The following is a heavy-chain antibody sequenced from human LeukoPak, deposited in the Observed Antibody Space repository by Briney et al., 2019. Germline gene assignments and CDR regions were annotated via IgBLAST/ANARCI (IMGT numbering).Heavy chain of an antibody. CDR1: GFTFSSYG. D-gene: IGHD4-17*01. CDR2: IWYDGSNK. CDR3: ARTTNYGDYVQAFDI. V-gene: IGHV3-33*01. Sequence: AGGSLRLSCAASGFTFSSYGMHWVRQAPGKGLEWVAVIWYDGSNKYYADSVKGRFTISRDNSKNTLYLQMNSLRAEDTAVYYCARTTNYGDYVQAFDIWGQGTMVTVSS. J-gene: IGHJ3*02.